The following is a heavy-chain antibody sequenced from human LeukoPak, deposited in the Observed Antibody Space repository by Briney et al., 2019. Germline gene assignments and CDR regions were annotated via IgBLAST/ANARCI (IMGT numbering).Heavy chain of an antibody. Sequence: SETLSLTCTVSGGSISSYYWSWIRQPPGKGLEWIGYIYYSGSTNYNPSLKSRVTISVDTSKNQFSLKLSSVTAADTAVYYCARSKTGIVDYWGQGTLVTVSS. CDR2: IYYSGST. V-gene: IGHV4-59*01. J-gene: IGHJ4*02. CDR3: ARSKTGIVDY. CDR1: GGSISSYY. D-gene: IGHD2-21*01.